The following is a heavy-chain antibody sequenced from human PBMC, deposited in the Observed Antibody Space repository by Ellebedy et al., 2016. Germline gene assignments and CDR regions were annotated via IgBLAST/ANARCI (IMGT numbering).Heavy chain of an antibody. CDR3: ARRNGPAAKDYYGMDV. V-gene: IGHV1-18*01. CDR1: GYTFTSYG. Sequence: ASVKVSCKASGYTFTSYGISWVRQAPGQGLEWMGWISAYNGNTNYAQKLQGRVTMTTDTSTSTAYMELRSLRSDDTAVYYCARRNGPAAKDYYGMDVWGQGTTGTVSS. CDR2: ISAYNGNT. J-gene: IGHJ6*02. D-gene: IGHD2-2*01.